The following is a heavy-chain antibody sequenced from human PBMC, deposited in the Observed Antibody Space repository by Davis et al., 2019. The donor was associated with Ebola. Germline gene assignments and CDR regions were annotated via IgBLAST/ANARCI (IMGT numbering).Heavy chain of an antibody. Sequence: SGPTQVTPTQTLTLTSTVSGFSLSTIGVGVGWILQPPGKALAWLALIYWDDDKRYSASLKSRLTITKDTSKNQVVLTMTNMDPVDTATYYCAHKDYFDYWGQGTLVTVSS. V-gene: IGHV2-5*02. CDR1: GFSLSTIGVG. CDR3: AHKDYFDY. J-gene: IGHJ4*02. CDR2: IYWDDDK.